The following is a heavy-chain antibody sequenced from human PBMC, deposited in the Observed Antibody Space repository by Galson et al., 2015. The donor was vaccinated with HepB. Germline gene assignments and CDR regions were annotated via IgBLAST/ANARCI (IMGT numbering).Heavy chain of an antibody. J-gene: IGHJ4*02. CDR3: ARGLRGYSHD. Sequence: SLRFSCAAPGFTVSDNYMVWVRQAPGKGLEWVPTLYTGGNTYYADSVKGRFTISRDDFKNTLYLQMNSLRAEDTAVYYCARGLRGYSHDWGQGTLVTVSS. CDR2: LYTGGNT. D-gene: IGHD5-18*01. CDR1: GFTVSDNY. V-gene: IGHV3-53*01.